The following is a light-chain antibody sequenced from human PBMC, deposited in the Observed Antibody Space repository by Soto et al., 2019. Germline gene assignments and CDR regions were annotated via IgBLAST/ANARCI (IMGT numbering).Light chain of an antibody. CDR3: MQGSHWPPIT. J-gene: IGKJ5*01. CDR2: KVS. V-gene: IGKV2-30*02. Sequence: DVVVTQSPLSLPVTLGQAASISCMSSQSRVHSDGNTYLSWFHQRTGQSPRRLIYKVSNRDSGVPDRFSGSGSGTDFTLKISRVEAEDVGVYYCMQGSHWPPITFGQGTRLEIK. CDR1: QSRVHSDGNTY.